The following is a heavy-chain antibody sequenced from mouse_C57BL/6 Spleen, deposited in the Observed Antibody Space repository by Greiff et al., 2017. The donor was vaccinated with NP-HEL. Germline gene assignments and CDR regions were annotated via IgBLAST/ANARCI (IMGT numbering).Heavy chain of an antibody. J-gene: IGHJ2*01. D-gene: IGHD2-4*01. V-gene: IGHV1-52*01. CDR3: ARKVLYDYAFDY. CDR1: GYTFTSYW. Sequence: QVQLQQPGAELVRPGSSVKLSCKASGYTFTSYWMHWVKQRPIQGLEWIGNIDPSDSETHYNQKFKDKATLTVDKSSSTAYMQLSSLTSEDSAVYYCARKVLYDYAFDYWGQGTTLTVSS. CDR2: IDPSDSET.